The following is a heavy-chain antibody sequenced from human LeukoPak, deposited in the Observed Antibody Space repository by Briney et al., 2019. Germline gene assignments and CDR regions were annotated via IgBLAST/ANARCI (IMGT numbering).Heavy chain of an antibody. CDR2: ISSSSSYI. CDR1: GFTFSSYS. Sequence: PGASLRLSCAASGFTFSSYSMNWVRQAPGKGLEWVSSISSSSSYIYYADSVKGRFTISRDNAKNSLYLQMNSLRAEDTAVYYCARDDVVVPAAKPGLDYWGQGTLVTVSS. V-gene: IGHV3-21*01. CDR3: ARDDVVVPAAKPGLDY. D-gene: IGHD2-2*01. J-gene: IGHJ4*02.